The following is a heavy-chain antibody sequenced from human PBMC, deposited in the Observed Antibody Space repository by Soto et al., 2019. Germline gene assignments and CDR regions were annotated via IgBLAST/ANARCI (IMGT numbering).Heavy chain of an antibody. Sequence: QVQLQESGPGLVKPSQTLSLTCTVSGGSISSGDDYWSRIRQPPGKGLEWLGYIYYSGSTYYNPSLKSRVTISVDTSQNQFSLKLSSVTAADTAVYYCATSRRYSSSSLDYWGQGTLVTVSS. J-gene: IGHJ4*02. V-gene: IGHV4-30-4*01. CDR2: IYYSGST. CDR1: GGSISSGDDY. D-gene: IGHD6-6*01. CDR3: ATSRRYSSSSLDY.